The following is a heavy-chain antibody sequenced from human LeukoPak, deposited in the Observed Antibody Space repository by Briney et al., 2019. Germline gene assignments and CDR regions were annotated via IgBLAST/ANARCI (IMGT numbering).Heavy chain of an antibody. CDR1: GGSISTSDYL. CDR3: VRRNYVSGRIDP. J-gene: IGHJ5*02. V-gene: IGHV4-39*01. CDR2: FYYNGVT. Sequence: SETLSLTCTVSGGSISTSDYLWAWVRQPPGKGLEWIGDFYYNGVTSYSPSLKSRVTISVDTSKNQFSLNLTSVTAADMAVYYCVRRNYVSGRIDPWGQGTLVTVSS. D-gene: IGHD3-16*01.